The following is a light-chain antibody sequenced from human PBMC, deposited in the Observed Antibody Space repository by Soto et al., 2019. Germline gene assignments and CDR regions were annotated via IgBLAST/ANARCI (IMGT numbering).Light chain of an antibody. J-gene: IGLJ3*02. Sequence: QSELAQPPSVSGAPGQRVTISCTGSSSNIGAGYGVHWYQQLPGTAPKLLIYGNSNRPSGVPDRFSGSKSGTSASLAITGLQAEDEADYHCQSYDSSLSGWVFGGGTKVTVL. CDR3: QSYDSSLSGWV. CDR1: SSNIGAGYG. V-gene: IGLV1-40*01. CDR2: GNS.